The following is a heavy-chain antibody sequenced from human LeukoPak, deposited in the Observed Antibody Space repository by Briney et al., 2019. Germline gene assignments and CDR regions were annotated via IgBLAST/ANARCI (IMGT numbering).Heavy chain of an antibody. CDR2: IYTSGST. CDR3: ARELTRITILMDV. V-gene: IGHV4-61*02. Sequence: PSETLSLTCTVSGGSISSGSYYWSWIRQPAGKGLEWIGRIYTSGSTNYNPSLKSRVTISVDTSKNQFSLKLSSVTAADTAVYYCARELTRITILMDVWGKGTTVTVSS. CDR1: GGSISSGSYY. J-gene: IGHJ6*04. D-gene: IGHD3-3*01.